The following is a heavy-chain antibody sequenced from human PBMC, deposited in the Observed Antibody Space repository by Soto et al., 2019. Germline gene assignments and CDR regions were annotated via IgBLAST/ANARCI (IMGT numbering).Heavy chain of an antibody. V-gene: IGHV1-18*01. D-gene: IGHD3-22*01. CDR2: ISAYNGNT. Sequence: GASVKVSCKASGYTFTSYGISWVRQAPGQGLEWMGWISAYNGNTNYAQKLQGRVTMTTDTSTSTAYMELRSLRSDDTAVYYCARDLGYYYDGSGYYPWTSYYYYYGMDVWGQGTTVTVSS. CDR1: GYTFTSYG. CDR3: ARDLGYYYDGSGYYPWTSYYYYYGMDV. J-gene: IGHJ6*02.